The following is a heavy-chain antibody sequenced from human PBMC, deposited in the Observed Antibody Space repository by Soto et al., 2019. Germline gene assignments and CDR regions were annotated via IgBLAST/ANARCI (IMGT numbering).Heavy chain of an antibody. J-gene: IGHJ4*02. V-gene: IGHV1-18*01. CDR2: ITTDKGKT. CDR1: GYTFTNYG. D-gene: IGHD1-1*01. Sequence: ASVKVSCKTSGYTFTNYGISWVRQAPGQGLEWMGWITTDKGKTTYAQKFQGRVTMTTDTSTSTAYMELRSLRSDDTAVYFCARSNWNDVSYFDYWGQGTLVTVSS. CDR3: ARSNWNDVSYFDY.